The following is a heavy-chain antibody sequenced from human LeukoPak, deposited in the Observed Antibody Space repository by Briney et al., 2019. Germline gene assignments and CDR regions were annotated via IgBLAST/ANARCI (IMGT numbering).Heavy chain of an antibody. CDR1: GFTFSGSD. V-gene: IGHV3-73*01. D-gene: IGHD2-2*01. CDR3: TRRPSSAYGLDV. Sequence: GGSLRLSCAASGFTFSGSDMHWVRQASGKGLEWLGRIRNKANSYATAYVATVTGRFTISRDDSKNTAYLQMNSLKTEDTAVYYCTRRPSSAYGLDVWGQGTTVTVSS. J-gene: IGHJ6*02. CDR2: IRNKANSYAT.